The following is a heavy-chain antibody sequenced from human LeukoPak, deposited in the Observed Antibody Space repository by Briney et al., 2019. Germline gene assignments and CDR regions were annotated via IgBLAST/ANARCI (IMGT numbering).Heavy chain of an antibody. J-gene: IGHJ4*02. CDR2: ISSSSSYI. V-gene: IGHV3-21*01. CDR1: GFSFRSYS. CDR3: ARDPQPYGSGSHLDS. D-gene: IGHD3-10*01. Sequence: RPGGSLRLSCAASGFSFRSYSMNWARQAPGKGLEWVSSISSSSSYIYYADSMKGRFTISRDNAKNSLYLQMNSLRAEDTAVYYCARDPQPYGSGSHLDSWGQGTLVTVSS.